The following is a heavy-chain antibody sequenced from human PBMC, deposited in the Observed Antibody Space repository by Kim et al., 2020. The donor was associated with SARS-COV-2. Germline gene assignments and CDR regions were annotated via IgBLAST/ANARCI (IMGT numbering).Heavy chain of an antibody. CDR3: AREGRSTKSGY. D-gene: IGHD1-26*01. CDR2: ISDSGSAI. Sequence: GGSLRLSCAASGFVFSNSEMNWVRQAPGKGLEWVSYISDSGSAIYYADSVKGGFTISRDNAKNSLYLQMNSLRAEDTALYYCAREGRSTKSGYWGQGTLVTVSS. V-gene: IGHV3-48*03. CDR1: GFVFSNSE. J-gene: IGHJ4*02.